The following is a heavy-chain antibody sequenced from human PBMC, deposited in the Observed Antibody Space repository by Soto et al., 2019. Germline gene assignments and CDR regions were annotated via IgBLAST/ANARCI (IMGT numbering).Heavy chain of an antibody. Sequence: QVQLVQSGAEVKKPGASVKVSCKASGYTFTNYGINWVRQAPGQGLEWLGWVSAYNGERRYAQRVQARVIMTTDTSTTTAYMELRSLRSDDTAVYYCSRGTSIPALGDYWGQGTVVTVSS. CDR3: SRGTSIPALGDY. D-gene: IGHD6-6*01. CDR1: GYTFTNYG. J-gene: IGHJ4*01. CDR2: VSAYNGER. V-gene: IGHV1-18*01.